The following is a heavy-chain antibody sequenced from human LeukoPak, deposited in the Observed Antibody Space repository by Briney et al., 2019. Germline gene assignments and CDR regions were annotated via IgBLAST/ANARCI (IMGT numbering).Heavy chain of an antibody. CDR1: GFTFSSYA. CDR3: AREASLVRGVMKGYFDY. V-gene: IGHV3-30*04. D-gene: IGHD3-10*01. Sequence: GRSLRLSCAASGFTFSSYAMHWVRQAPGKGLEWVAVISDDGSNKYYADSVKGRFTISRDNSKNTLYLQMNSLRAEDTAVYYCAREASLVRGVMKGYFDYWGQGTLVTVSS. J-gene: IGHJ4*02. CDR2: ISDDGSNK.